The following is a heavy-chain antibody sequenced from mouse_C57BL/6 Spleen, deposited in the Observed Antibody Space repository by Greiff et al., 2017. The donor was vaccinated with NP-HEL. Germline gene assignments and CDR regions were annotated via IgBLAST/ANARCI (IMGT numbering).Heavy chain of an antibody. CDR3: ARANSNFLFDY. CDR2: ISYDGSN. D-gene: IGHD2-5*01. CDR1: GYSITSGYY. J-gene: IGHJ2*01. Sequence: VQRVESGPGLVKPSQSLSLTCSVTGYSITSGYYWNWIRQFPGNKLEWMGYISYDGSNNYNPSLKNRISITRDTSKNQFFLKLNSVTTEDTATYYCARANSNFLFDYWGQGTTLTVSS. V-gene: IGHV3-6*01.